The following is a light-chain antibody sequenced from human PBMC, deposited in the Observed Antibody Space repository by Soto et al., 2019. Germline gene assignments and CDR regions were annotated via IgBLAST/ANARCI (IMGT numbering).Light chain of an antibody. CDR2: EGS. Sequence: HSVLTQPASVSGPPGQSITISCTGTSSDVGGYDLVSWYQQHPGKAPKLMIYEGSKRPSGVSNRFSGSKSGNTASLTISGLQAEDEADYYCCSYDVISTYVFGTGTKVTVL. CDR1: SSDVGGYDL. J-gene: IGLJ1*01. CDR3: CSYDVISTYV. V-gene: IGLV2-23*01.